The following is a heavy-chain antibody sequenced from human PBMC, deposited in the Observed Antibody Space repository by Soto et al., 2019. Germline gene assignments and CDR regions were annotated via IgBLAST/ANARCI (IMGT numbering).Heavy chain of an antibody. CDR1: GGSVSSGSYY. CDR3: ERGSHLGFGVDWFDP. D-gene: IGHD2-8*01. CDR2: IYYSGST. V-gene: IGHV4-61*01. J-gene: IGHJ5*02. Sequence: SETLSLTCTVSGGSVSSGSYYWSWIRQPPGKGLEWIGYIYYSGSTNYNPSLKSRVTISVDTSKNQFSLKLSSVTAADTAVYYCERGSHLGFGVDWFDPWGQGTLVTVSS.